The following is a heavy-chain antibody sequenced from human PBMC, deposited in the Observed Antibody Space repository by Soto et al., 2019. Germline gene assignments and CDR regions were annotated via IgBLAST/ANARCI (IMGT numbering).Heavy chain of an antibody. CDR1: GGTFSSYT. Sequence: GASVKVSCKASGGTFSSYTISWVRQAPGQGLEWMGRIIPILGIANYAQKFQGRVTITADKSTSTAHMELSSLRSEDTAVYYCAITGSSFAFDIWGQGTMVTVSS. V-gene: IGHV1-69*02. J-gene: IGHJ3*02. CDR3: AITGSSFAFDI. CDR2: IIPILGIA.